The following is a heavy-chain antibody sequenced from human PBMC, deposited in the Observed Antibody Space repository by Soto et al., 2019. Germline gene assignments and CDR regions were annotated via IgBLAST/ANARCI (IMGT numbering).Heavy chain of an antibody. D-gene: IGHD3-10*01. CDR1: GGTFSSYA. J-gene: IGHJ6*02. Sequence: ASVKVSCKASGGTFSSYAISWVRQAPGQGLEWMGGIIPIFGTANYAQKFQGRVTITADKSTSTGYMELSSLRSEDTAVYYCARDYYGSGFPYRMDVWGQGTTVTVSS. CDR3: ARDYYGSGFPYRMDV. CDR2: IIPIFGTA. V-gene: IGHV1-69*06.